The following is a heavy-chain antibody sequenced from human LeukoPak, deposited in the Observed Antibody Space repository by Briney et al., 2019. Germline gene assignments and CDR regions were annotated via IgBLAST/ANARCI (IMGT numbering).Heavy chain of an antibody. Sequence: GESLKISCKGSGYSFTNYWIGWVRQLPGKGLEWMGIIYPGDSDTKYSPSFEGQVTISADKSISTAYLQWGSLKASDTAMYYCARPQGRVDYWGQGTLVTVSS. CDR3: ARPQGRVDY. V-gene: IGHV5-51*01. J-gene: IGHJ4*02. CDR1: GYSFTNYW. D-gene: IGHD5-24*01. CDR2: IYPGDSDT.